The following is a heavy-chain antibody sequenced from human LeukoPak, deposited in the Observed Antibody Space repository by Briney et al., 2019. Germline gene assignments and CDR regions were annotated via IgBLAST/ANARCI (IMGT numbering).Heavy chain of an antibody. Sequence: SETLSLTCTVSGGSISSYYWSWIRQPPGKGLEWIGYIYYSGSTNYNPSLKSRVPISVDKYKNHFALTLSTVTAADTAVYYCARAGLDSSSWYGLNWFDPWGQGTLVTVSS. CDR3: ARAGLDSSSWYGLNWFDP. J-gene: IGHJ5*02. D-gene: IGHD6-13*01. V-gene: IGHV4-59*01. CDR1: GGSISSYY. CDR2: IYYSGST.